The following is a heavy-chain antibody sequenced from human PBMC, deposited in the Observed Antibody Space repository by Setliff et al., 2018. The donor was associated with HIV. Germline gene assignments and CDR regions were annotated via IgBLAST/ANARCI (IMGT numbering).Heavy chain of an antibody. CDR2: IYYSGST. Sequence: SETLSLTCTVSGGSINNYYWSWIRQPPGKGLEWIGSIYYSGSTYYNSSLKSRVTIFVDTSKNQPSLKLRSVTAADTAIYYCARQTWEYYDTLTGYYRSPKNFDSWGQGTLVTVSS. CDR3: ARQTWEYYDTLTGYYRSPKNFDS. J-gene: IGHJ4*02. CDR1: GGSINNYY. D-gene: IGHD3-9*01. V-gene: IGHV4-59*05.